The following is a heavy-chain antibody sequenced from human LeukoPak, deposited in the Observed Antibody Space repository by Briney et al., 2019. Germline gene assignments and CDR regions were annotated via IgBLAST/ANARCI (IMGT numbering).Heavy chain of an antibody. CDR3: AKDSLVRGVIIPEYYFDY. V-gene: IGHV3-53*05. Sequence: GGSLRLSCAASGFTVSSNYMSWVRQAPGKGLEWVSVIYSGGSTYYADSVKGRFTISRDNSKNTLYLQMNSLRTEDTALYYCAKDSLVRGVIIPEYYFDYWGQGTLVTVSS. J-gene: IGHJ4*02. D-gene: IGHD3-10*01. CDR2: IYSGGST. CDR1: GFTVSSNY.